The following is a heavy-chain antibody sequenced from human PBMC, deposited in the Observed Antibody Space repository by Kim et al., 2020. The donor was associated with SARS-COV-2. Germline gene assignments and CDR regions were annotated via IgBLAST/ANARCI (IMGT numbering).Heavy chain of an antibody. D-gene: IGHD5-18*01. CDR3: ARGVTAMGHYYYYYGMDV. V-gene: IGHV4-59*09. J-gene: IGHJ6*02. Sequence: KSRVATSVDTSKNQFSLKLSSVTAADTAVYYCARGVTAMGHYYYYYGMDVWGQGTTVTVSS.